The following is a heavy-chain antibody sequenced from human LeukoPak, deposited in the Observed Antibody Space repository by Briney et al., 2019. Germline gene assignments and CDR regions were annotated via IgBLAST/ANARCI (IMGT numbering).Heavy chain of an antibody. D-gene: IGHD6-19*01. CDR2: IIPIFGTA. CDR3: ARGRWLVDSARNYYYYYYMDV. Sequence: SVKVSCKASGGTFSSYAISWVRQAPGQGLGWMGRIIPIFGTANYAQKFQGRVTITTDESTSTAYMELSSLRSEDTAVYYCARGRWLVDSARNYYYYYYMDVWGKGTTVTVSS. V-gene: IGHV1-69*05. CDR1: GGTFSSYA. J-gene: IGHJ6*03.